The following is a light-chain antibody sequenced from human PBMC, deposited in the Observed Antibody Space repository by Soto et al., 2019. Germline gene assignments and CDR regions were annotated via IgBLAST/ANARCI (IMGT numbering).Light chain of an antibody. Sequence: VQITQPPSSLSASVGDRVTITCRASQGIRNDLGWYQHKPGKAPKRLIYAASTLQSGVPSRFSGSGSGTEFTLTISCLQPEDFATYYSPQHKTYPCTFGQGTRVDI. V-gene: IGKV1-17*01. CDR1: QGIRND. CDR2: AAS. J-gene: IGKJ1*01. CDR3: PQHKTYPCT.